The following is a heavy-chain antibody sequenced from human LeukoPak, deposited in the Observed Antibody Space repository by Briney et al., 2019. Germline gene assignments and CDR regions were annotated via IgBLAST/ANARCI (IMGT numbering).Heavy chain of an antibody. J-gene: IGHJ4*02. CDR2: IYSGGNT. V-gene: IGHV3-53*01. Sequence: KPGGSLRLSCAASGFTVSSNYMSWVRQAPGKGLEWVSVIYSGGNTYYADSVKGRFTISRDNSKNTLYLQMNSLRAEDTAVYYCARAVSSGYDPFDYWGQGTLVTVSS. D-gene: IGHD3-22*01. CDR3: ARAVSSGYDPFDY. CDR1: GFTVSSNY.